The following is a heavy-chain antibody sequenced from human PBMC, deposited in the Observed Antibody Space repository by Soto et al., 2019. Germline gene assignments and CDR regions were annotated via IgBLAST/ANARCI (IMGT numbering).Heavy chain of an antibody. CDR3: AFLFRSDVHGEDAFAG. CDR2: ISPFNGKT. D-gene: IGHD3-10*01. CDR1: GYTFTAYN. J-gene: IGHJ3*01. V-gene: IGHV1-18*01. Sequence: QVQLMQSGDELRQPGASVKVSCKTSGYTFTAYNINWVRQAPGQGPEWMGRISPFNGKTEHAQRLQGRVTMTTDTSTTTGHMEQRSLRSDDTAGYYCAFLFRSDVHGEDAFAGCGQGTMVIVSP.